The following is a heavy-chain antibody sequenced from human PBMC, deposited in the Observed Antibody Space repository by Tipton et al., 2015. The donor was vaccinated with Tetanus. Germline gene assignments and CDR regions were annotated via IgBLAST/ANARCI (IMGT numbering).Heavy chain of an antibody. V-gene: IGHV1-18*04. Sequence: QMQLVQSGAEVKKPGASVKVSCKASGYTFTSYGISWVRQAPGQGLEWMGWISAYNGNTNYAQKLQGRVTMTTDTSTSTAYMELRGLRSDDTAVYYCARGLRLYCSGGSCYPGRYWGQGTLVTVSS. D-gene: IGHD2-15*01. CDR3: ARGLRLYCSGGSCYPGRY. CDR1: GYTFTSYG. CDR2: ISAYNGNT. J-gene: IGHJ4*02.